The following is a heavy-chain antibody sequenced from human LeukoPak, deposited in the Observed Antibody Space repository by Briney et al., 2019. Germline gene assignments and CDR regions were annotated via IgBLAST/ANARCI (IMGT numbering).Heavy chain of an antibody. J-gene: IGHJ6*02. V-gene: IGHV3-7*01. Sequence: RGSLRLSCAASGFTFSKSWMSWVRQVPGNGLEWVANMNEDGSERDYVDSVKGRFTISRDNARKSLYLQMSSLRAEDTAVYYCATYTHWVAGDVWGQGTTVTVSS. D-gene: IGHD3-16*01. CDR2: MNEDGSER. CDR1: GFTFSKSW. CDR3: ATYTHWVAGDV.